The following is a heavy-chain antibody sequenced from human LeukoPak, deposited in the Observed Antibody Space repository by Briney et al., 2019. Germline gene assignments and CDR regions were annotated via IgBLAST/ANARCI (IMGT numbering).Heavy chain of an antibody. V-gene: IGHV3-21*01. J-gene: IGHJ4*02. CDR3: ARDYLPGTAAGY. CDR1: GFTVSTNY. Sequence: GGSLRLSCVVSGFTVSTNYMSWVRQAPGKGLEWVSSISSSSSYIYYADSVKGRFTISRDNAKNSLYLQMNSLRADDTAVYYCARDYLPGTAAGYWGQGTLVTVSS. D-gene: IGHD2-8*02. CDR2: ISSSSSYI.